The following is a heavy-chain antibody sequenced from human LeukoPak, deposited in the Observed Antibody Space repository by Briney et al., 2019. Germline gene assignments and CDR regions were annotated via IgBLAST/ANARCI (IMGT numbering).Heavy chain of an antibody. CDR1: GGSISSSSYY. V-gene: IGHV4-39*07. CDR2: IYYSGST. D-gene: IGHD6-13*01. CDR3: ARGAAAAEDYYYYTDV. J-gene: IGHJ6*03. Sequence: SETLSLTCTVSGGSISSSSYYWGWIRQPPGKGLEWIGSIYYSGSTYYNPSLKSRVTMSVDTSKNQFSLKLSSVTAADTAVYYCARGAAAAEDYYYYTDVWGKGTTVTVSS.